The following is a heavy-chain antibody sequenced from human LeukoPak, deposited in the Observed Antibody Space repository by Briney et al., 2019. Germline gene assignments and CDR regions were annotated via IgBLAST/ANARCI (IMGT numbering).Heavy chain of an antibody. CDR3: ARVLGVDTAMGGGDY. D-gene: IGHD5-18*01. J-gene: IGHJ4*02. Sequence: GGSLRLSCAASGFTFSSYWMSGVRQAPGKGLEWVANIKQDGSEKYYVDSVKGRFTISRDNAKNSLYLQMNSLRAEDTAVYYCARVLGVDTAMGGGDYWGQGTLVTVSS. V-gene: IGHV3-7*01. CDR2: IKQDGSEK. CDR1: GFTFSSYW.